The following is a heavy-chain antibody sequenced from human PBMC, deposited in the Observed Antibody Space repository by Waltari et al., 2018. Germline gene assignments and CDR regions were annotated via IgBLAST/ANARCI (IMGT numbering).Heavy chain of an antibody. J-gene: IGHJ4*02. D-gene: IGHD2-2*01. CDR1: GYSISGNYW. CDR3: AGDRAIGLFFDY. Sequence: QVQLQESGHGLVKPSGTLSLTCAVSGYSISGNYWWSWVRQSPEKGLEWIGQVYHSGKTHYNPSLQSRVTISVDKPKNQFSLNLNSVTAADTAVYYCAGDRAIGLFFDYWGRGTLVTVSS. V-gene: IGHV4-4*02. CDR2: VYHSGKT.